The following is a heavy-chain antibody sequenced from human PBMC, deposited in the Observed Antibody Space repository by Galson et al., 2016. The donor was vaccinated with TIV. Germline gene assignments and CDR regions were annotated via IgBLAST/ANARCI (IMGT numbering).Heavy chain of an antibody. CDR1: GYTFHSFD. J-gene: IGHJ4*02. CDR3: TRGHYYDSSDYSLDF. CDR2: MSPSNGNK. D-gene: IGHD3-22*01. V-gene: IGHV1-8*01. Sequence: SVKVSCKASGYTFHSFDIRWMRQAAGQGLEWMGWMSPSNGNKGYAQKFRGRITMTRHPAPTTVYMELSVLTSEDTAGYYCTRGHYYDSSDYSLDFWGQGTLVTVSS.